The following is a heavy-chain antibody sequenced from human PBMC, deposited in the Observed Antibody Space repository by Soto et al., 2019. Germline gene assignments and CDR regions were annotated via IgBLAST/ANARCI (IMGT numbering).Heavy chain of an antibody. J-gene: IGHJ4*02. CDR2: IYYSGST. V-gene: IGHV4-31*03. CDR3: ARENYDILTGQKYYFDY. Sequence: PSETLSLTCTVSGGSISSGGYYWSWIRQHPGKGLEWIGYIYYSGSTYYNPSLKSRVTISVDTSKNQFSLKLSSVTAADTAVYYCARENYDILTGQKYYFDYWGQGTLVTVSS. D-gene: IGHD3-9*01. CDR1: GGSISSGGYY.